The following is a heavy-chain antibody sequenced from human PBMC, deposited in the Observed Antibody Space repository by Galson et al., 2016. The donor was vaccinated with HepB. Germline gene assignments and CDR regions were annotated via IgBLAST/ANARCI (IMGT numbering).Heavy chain of an antibody. CDR3: AKDNSVTSFGEARGMDV. J-gene: IGHJ6*02. V-gene: IGHV3-9*01. CDR2: ITWNSGFI. D-gene: IGHD3-3*01. CDR1: GFTFEDYA. Sequence: LRLSCAGSGFTFEDYAMHWVRQAPGKGLEWVSGITWNSGFIAYADSVKGRFTISRDNAKNSLYLQMNSLRNEDTALYYCAKDNSVTSFGEARGMDVWGQGTTVTVSS.